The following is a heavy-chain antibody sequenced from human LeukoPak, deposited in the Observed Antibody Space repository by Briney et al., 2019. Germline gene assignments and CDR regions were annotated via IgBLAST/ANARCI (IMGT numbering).Heavy chain of an antibody. CDR2: IKQDGSEK. D-gene: IGHD6-19*01. J-gene: IGHJ4*02. Sequence: GGSLRLSCAASGFTFSSYWMSWVRQAPGKGLEWVANIKQDGSEKYYVDSVKGRFTISRDNAKNSLYLQMNSLRAEDTAVYYCARLTGYSSGWYGSRFDYWGQGTLVTVSA. CDR1: GFTFSSYW. V-gene: IGHV3-7*03. CDR3: ARLTGYSSGWYGSRFDY.